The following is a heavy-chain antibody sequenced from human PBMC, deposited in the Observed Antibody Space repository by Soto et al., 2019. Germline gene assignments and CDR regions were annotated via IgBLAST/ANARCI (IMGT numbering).Heavy chain of an antibody. CDR1: GFTFSNHW. CDR3: ARDPGISSGWYYFDY. V-gene: IGHV3-7*05. CDR2: VKQDGGEI. Sequence: EVHLVESGGGLVQSGGSLRLSCAASGFTFSNHWMTWVRQAPGKGLEWVASVKQDGGEIYYGDSVKGRFTISRDNAKNSLFLQLNSLRAEDTAMYYCARDPGISSGWYYFDYWGQGTLVTVSS. J-gene: IGHJ4*02. D-gene: IGHD6-19*01.